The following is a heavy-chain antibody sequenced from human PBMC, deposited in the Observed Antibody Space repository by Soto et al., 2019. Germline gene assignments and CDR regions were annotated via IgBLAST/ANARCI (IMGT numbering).Heavy chain of an antibody. V-gene: IGHV3-53*01. D-gene: IGHD1-26*01. CDR3: ATWLLREHAYDI. J-gene: IGHJ3*02. CDR2: LYDVDGT. Sequence: PGGSLRLSCAALGLTISGKKYMSWVRQAPGRGLEWVSGLYDVDGTYYADSVKGRFTISRDSSKTIVFLQMNRLGPDDTAVYYCATWLLREHAYDIWGLGTTVTVSS. CDR1: GLTISGKKY.